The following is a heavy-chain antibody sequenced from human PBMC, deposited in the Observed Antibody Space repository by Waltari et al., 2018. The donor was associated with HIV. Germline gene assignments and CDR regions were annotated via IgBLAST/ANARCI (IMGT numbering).Heavy chain of an antibody. J-gene: IGHJ3*01. D-gene: IGHD3-10*01. CDR3: VKDSGRAADVFDL. CDR2: IRGGGET. CDR1: GVIFTAFA. V-gene: IGHV3-23*01. Sequence: QLLDSGGGLVEPRGSLRLHCAASGVIFTAFAMDWVRQAPGKELGWVSAIRGGGETFYADSVKGRFTISRDNSKNTLYLQMNSLRADDAAVYYCVKDSGRAADVFDLWGQGTMVTVSS.